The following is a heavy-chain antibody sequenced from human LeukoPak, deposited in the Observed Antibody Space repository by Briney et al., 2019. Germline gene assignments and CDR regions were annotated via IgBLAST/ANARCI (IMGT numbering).Heavy chain of an antibody. Sequence: SETLSLSCNVSTDSFSTYRWSWIRQPPGRGLRWIGDFYDSGRTNYDPSLKSRVTISADMSKNQFSLKLISVTAADTAVYYCCRDSYYFDYWDQGTLVTVSS. CDR2: FYDSGRT. V-gene: IGHV4-59*01. J-gene: IGHJ4*02. CDR1: TDSFSTYR. CDR3: CRDSYYFDY.